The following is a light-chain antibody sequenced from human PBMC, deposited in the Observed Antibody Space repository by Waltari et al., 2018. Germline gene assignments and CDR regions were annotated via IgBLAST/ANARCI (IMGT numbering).Light chain of an antibody. V-gene: IGLV1-51*01. CDR2: DNT. CDR1: SSNIGNNY. Sequence: QSVLTQPPSVSAAPGQRVTISCSGSSSNIGNNYVSWYQQLPGTFPKLLIFDNTQRPSGIPDRFSGSKSGTSATLDITGLQTGDEADYYCAIWDSSLSIVIFGGGTKLTVL. J-gene: IGLJ2*01. CDR3: AIWDSSLSIVI.